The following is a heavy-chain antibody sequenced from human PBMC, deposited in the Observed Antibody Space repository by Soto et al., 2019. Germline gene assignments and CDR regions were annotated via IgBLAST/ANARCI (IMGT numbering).Heavy chain of an antibody. CDR2: IIPIFGTA. J-gene: IGHJ6*02. CDR3: AVTYYYDSSGYYYYYGMDV. Sequence: SVKVSCKASGYTFTSYGISWVRQAPGQGLEWMGGIIPIFGTANYAQKFQGRVTITADEFTSTAYMELSSLRSEDTAVYYCAVTYYYDSSGYYYYYGMDVWGQGTTVTVSS. V-gene: IGHV1-69*13. CDR1: GYTFTSYG. D-gene: IGHD3-22*01.